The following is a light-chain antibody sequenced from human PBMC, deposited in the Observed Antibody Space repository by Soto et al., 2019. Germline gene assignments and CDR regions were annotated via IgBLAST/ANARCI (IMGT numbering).Light chain of an antibody. CDR1: QSVTTY. V-gene: IGKV3-11*01. CDR3: QQRSNWPPSIT. Sequence: IGLPQSPATLSLSPGERANLSCRASQSVTTYLAWYQQKPGQAPRLLIYDASDRATGIPARFSGSGSGTDFTLTISSLEPEDFAVYYCQQRSNWPPSITFGQGTRLEIK. CDR2: DAS. J-gene: IGKJ5*01.